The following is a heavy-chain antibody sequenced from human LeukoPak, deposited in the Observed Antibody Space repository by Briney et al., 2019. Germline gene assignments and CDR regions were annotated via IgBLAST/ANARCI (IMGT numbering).Heavy chain of an antibody. V-gene: IGHV3-30*04. CDR1: GFTFSNYA. CDR3: ARDWGVPAAPGDY. Sequence: GGSLRLSCAASGFTFSNYAMHWVRQAPGKGLEWVAVIAYDGRSKYFADSVRGRFTISRDNSKNTLYLQMNSLRADDTAMYYCARDWGVPAAPGDYWGQGTLVTVSS. D-gene: IGHD2-2*01. J-gene: IGHJ4*02. CDR2: IAYDGRSK.